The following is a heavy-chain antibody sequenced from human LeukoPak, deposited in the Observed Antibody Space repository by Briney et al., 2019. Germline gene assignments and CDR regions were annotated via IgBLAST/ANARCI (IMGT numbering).Heavy chain of an antibody. CDR1: GFTFTTYT. CDR3: ARGDGYFTY. J-gene: IGHJ4*02. Sequence: GGSLRLSCAASGFTFTTYTMNWVRQAPGKGLEWVSSISSGSGHIYYADSMKGRFTISRDNAKSSLYLQMNSLRVEDTAVYYCARGDGYFTYWGQGTLVTVSS. CDR2: ISSGSGHI. V-gene: IGHV3-21*01.